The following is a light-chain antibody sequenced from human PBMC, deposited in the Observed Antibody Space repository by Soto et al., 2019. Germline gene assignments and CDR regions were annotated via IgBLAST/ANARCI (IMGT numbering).Light chain of an antibody. CDR2: DAS. Sequence: DIQMPQSPSTLSASVGDRVTITFRASQNISSGLVWYQQKPGKAPKLLIYDASCLESGVPSRFSGSGSGTEFTLTISSLQPDDFATYYCQQYNYYSATFGQGTKVDIK. V-gene: IGKV1-5*03. J-gene: IGKJ1*01. CDR3: QQYNYYSAT. CDR1: QNISSG.